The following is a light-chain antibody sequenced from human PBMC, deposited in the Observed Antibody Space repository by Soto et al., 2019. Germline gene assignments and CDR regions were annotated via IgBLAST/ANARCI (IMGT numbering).Light chain of an antibody. J-gene: IGKJ1*01. V-gene: IGKV3-15*01. CDR2: GAS. CDR1: QSVSSR. CDR3: QPYSNRLWR. Sequence: ETGMKDSTGTVSGKRGEIATLSCRACQSVSSRLAWYQQKLGQAPRLLIYGASTRATGIPARFSFSVSGTDFTLTMCSLQSEACARYFCQPYSNRLWRFPEGTRLDIK.